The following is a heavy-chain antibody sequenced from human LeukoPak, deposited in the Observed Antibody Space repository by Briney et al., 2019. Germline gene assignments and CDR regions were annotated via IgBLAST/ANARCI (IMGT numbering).Heavy chain of an antibody. J-gene: IGHJ4*02. Sequence: GGSLRLSCVASGFTFSAYAMTWGRQAPGKGLECISSISSHGGDTYYSDSVQGRFTISRDNSKSALYLQMDSLRAEDTAVYYCAKGLSYSSGGGGNWGQGTLVTVSS. CDR3: AKGLSYSSGGGGN. D-gene: IGHD6-6*01. CDR1: GFTFSAYA. V-gene: IGHV3-23*01. CDR2: ISSHGGDT.